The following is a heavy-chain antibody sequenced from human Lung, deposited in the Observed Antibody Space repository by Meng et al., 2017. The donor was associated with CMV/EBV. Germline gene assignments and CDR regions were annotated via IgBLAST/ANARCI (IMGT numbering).Heavy chain of an antibody. D-gene: IGHD2-2*01. CDR2: ISGSGGRT. Sequence: GEXXKISCAASGFTSSSYVMMWVRQAPGKGLEWVSGISGSGGRTYYADSVKGRFTISRDNSKNTLYLQMNSLRAEDTAIYYCAKEFLVVVPAEFANYYYYGLDVWGQGTTVTVSS. CDR3: AKEFLVVVPAEFANYYYYGLDV. V-gene: IGHV3-23*01. J-gene: IGHJ6*02. CDR1: GFTSSSYV.